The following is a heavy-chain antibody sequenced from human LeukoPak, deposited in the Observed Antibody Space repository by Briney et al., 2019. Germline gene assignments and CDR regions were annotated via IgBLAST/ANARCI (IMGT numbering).Heavy chain of an antibody. J-gene: IGHJ6*02. Sequence: ASVKVSCKASGYTFTSYYMHWVRQAPGQGLEWMGIINPSGGSTSYAQKFQGRVTMTRDTSTSTVYMELSSLRSEDTAVYYCARDTGWGMPYYGMDVWGQGTTVTVSS. CDR2: INPSGGST. V-gene: IGHV1-46*01. CDR3: ARDTGWGMPYYGMDV. D-gene: IGHD2-21*01. CDR1: GYTFTSYY.